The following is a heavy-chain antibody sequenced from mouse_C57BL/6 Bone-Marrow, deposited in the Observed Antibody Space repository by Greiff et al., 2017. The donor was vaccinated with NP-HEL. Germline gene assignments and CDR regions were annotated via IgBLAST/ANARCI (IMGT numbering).Heavy chain of an antibody. CDR3: ARKWLRYAMDY. V-gene: IGHV1-50*01. CDR1: GYTFTSYW. Sequence: QVQLQQPGAELVKPGASVKLSCKASGYTFTSYWMQWVKQRPGQGLEWIGEIDPSDSYTNYNQKFKGKATLTVDTSSSTAYMQLSSLTSEDSAVYYCARKWLRYAMDYWGQGTSVTVSS. J-gene: IGHJ4*01. CDR2: IDPSDSYT. D-gene: IGHD2-2*01.